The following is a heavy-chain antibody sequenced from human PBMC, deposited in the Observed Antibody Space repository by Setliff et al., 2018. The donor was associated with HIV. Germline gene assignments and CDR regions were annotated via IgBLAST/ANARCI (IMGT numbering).Heavy chain of an antibody. Sequence: ASVKVSCKTSDYTFTNYGIYWVRQAPGQGLEWMGWTSNYNGNTNYDQKFHGRVTMTTDTSTRTAYMEMRGLTYDDTAVYYCARASGGNSVENGFDIWGQGTMVTVSS. V-gene: IGHV1-18*01. CDR2: TSNYNGNT. D-gene: IGHD1-26*01. J-gene: IGHJ3*02. CDR3: ARASGGNSVENGFDI. CDR1: DYTFTNYG.